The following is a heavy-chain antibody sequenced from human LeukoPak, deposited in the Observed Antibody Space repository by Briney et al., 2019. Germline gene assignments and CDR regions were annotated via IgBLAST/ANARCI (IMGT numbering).Heavy chain of an antibody. CDR1: GFIFSNAW. Sequence: PGGSLRLSCAASGFIFSNAWMTWVRQAPGKGLEWVSSIDSSGGYMFYADSVKGRFIISRDNAKDSLYLQMNSLRVEDTAVYYCLRGDRRDYWGQGTLVTVSS. J-gene: IGHJ4*02. CDR3: LRGDRRDY. CDR2: IDSSGGYM. V-gene: IGHV3-21*06.